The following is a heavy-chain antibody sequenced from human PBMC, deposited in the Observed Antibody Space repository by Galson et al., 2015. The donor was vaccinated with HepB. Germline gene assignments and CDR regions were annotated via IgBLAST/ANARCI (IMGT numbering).Heavy chain of an antibody. CDR3: ARGFGYDILTGYPGAFDI. D-gene: IGHD3-9*01. Sequence: SLRLSCAASGFTFRYYSMNWVRQAPGKGLEWVSSISTSSSYIFYADSVKGRFTISRDNAKNSLNLQMNSLRAEDTAVYYCARGFGYDILTGYPGAFDIWGQGTMVTVSS. CDR2: ISTSSSYI. V-gene: IGHV3-21*01. J-gene: IGHJ3*02. CDR1: GFTFRYYS.